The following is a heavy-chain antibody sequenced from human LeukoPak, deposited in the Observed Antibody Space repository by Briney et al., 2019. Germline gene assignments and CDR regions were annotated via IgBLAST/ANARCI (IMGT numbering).Heavy chain of an antibody. CDR3: VGRPWNFDY. D-gene: IGHD1-1*01. V-gene: IGHV3-15*01. CDR1: GFTFGHAW. J-gene: IGHJ4*02. Sequence: GGSLRLSCLASGFTFGHAWMSWVRQAPGKGLEWVGRIKSKNDGESTDYDGPVKGRFFMSRDESQSSLYLEMNSLQIEDTAVYFCVGRPWNFDYCGRGTLATVSS. CDR2: IKSKNDGEST.